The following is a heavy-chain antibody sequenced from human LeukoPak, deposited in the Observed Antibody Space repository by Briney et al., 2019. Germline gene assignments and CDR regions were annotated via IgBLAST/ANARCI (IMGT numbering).Heavy chain of an antibody. CDR1: GYTFTSYG. Sequence: ASVKVSCKASGYTFTSYGISWVRQAPGQGLEWMGWVSAYNGNTNYAQKLQGRVTTTTDTSTSTAYMELRSLRSDDTAVYYCARDTSESAPGDWSPLGPGWADYWGQGTLVTVSS. J-gene: IGHJ4*02. D-gene: IGHD3/OR15-3a*01. V-gene: IGHV1-18*01. CDR2: VSAYNGNT. CDR3: ARDTSESAPGDWSPLGPGWADY.